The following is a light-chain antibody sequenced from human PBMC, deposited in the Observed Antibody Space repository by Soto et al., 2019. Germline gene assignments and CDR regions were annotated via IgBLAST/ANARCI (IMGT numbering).Light chain of an antibody. J-gene: IGKJ5*01. Sequence: DIQLTQSPSYLSAPVGDRVTITFRASQSISSYLNWYQQKPGKAPKLLIYAASSLQSGVPSRFSGSGSGTDFTLTISSLQPEDFATYYYQQSYSTPFTFGQGTRLEIK. CDR1: QSISSY. CDR2: AAS. CDR3: QQSYSTPFT. V-gene: IGKV1-39*01.